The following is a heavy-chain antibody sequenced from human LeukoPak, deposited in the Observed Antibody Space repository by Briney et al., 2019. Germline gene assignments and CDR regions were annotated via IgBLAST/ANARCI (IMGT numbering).Heavy chain of an antibody. D-gene: IGHD1-26*01. Sequence: GGSLRLSCAASGFTVSSNYMSWVRQAPGKGLEWVSVIYSGGSTYYADSVKGRFTISRDNSKNSLYLQMNSLRAEDTAVYYCARGVGSGSRLRAGDYWGQGTLVTVSS. CDR1: GFTVSSNY. CDR2: IYSGGST. CDR3: ARGVGSGSRLRAGDY. V-gene: IGHV3-53*01. J-gene: IGHJ4*02.